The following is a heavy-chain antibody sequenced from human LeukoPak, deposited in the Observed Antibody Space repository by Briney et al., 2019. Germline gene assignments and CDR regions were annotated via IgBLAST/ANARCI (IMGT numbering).Heavy chain of an antibody. D-gene: IGHD3-10*01. CDR1: GASISSSFTY. CDR3: ARHGAGYAGAHHVAY. CDR2: FFYRGSM. J-gene: IGHJ4*02. V-gene: IGHV4-39*01. Sequence: SETLSLTCTVSGASISSSFTYWGWIRQPPGRGLEWIGSFFYRGSMYYNPSLKSRVTISVDTSKEQFSLNLTSVTAADTAHYYCARHGAGYAGAHHVAYWGRGALVTVSA.